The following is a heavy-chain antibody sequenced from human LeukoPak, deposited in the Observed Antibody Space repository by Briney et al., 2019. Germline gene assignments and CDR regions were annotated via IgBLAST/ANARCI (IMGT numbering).Heavy chain of an antibody. CDR3: ASWGRAAAGTPY. V-gene: IGHV3-21*01. CDR1: GFTFSIYS. D-gene: IGHD6-13*01. J-gene: IGHJ4*02. Sequence: GGSLRLSFAASGFTFSIYSMNWVRQAPGKGLEWVSSISSSSSYIYYADSVKGRFTISRDNAKNSLYLQMNSLRVEDTAVYYCASWGRAAAGTPYWGQGTLVTVSS. CDR2: ISSSSSYI.